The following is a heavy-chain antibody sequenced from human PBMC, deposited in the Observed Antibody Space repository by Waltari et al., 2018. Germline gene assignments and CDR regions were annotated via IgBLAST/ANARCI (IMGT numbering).Heavy chain of an antibody. CDR3: AKDPPTYYYDSSGYYTSYMDV. J-gene: IGHJ6*03. V-gene: IGHV3-23*03. Sequence: EVQLLESGGGLVQPGGSLRLSCAASGFTFSSYAMSWVRQAPGKGLEWVSVIYSGGSSTYYADSVKGRFTISRDNSKNTLYLQMNSLRAEDTAVYYCAKDPPTYYYDSSGYYTSYMDVWGKGTTVTVSS. CDR2: IYSGGSST. CDR1: GFTFSSYA. D-gene: IGHD3-22*01.